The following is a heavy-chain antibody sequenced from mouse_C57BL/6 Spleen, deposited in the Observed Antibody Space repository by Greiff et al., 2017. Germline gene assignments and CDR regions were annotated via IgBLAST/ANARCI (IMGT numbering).Heavy chain of an antibody. Sequence: EVHLVESGGGLVQPGGSLKLSCAASGFTFSDYYMYWVRQTPEKRLEWVAYISNGGGSTYYPDTVKGRFTISRDNAKNTLYLQMSRLKSEDTAMYYCARQTSLLYFDYWGQGTTLTVSS. D-gene: IGHD1-1*01. J-gene: IGHJ2*01. V-gene: IGHV5-12*01. CDR1: GFTFSDYY. CDR2: ISNGGGST. CDR3: ARQTSLLYFDY.